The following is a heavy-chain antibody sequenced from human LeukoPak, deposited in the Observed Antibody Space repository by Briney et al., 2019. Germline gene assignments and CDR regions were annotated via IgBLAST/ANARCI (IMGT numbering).Heavy chain of an antibody. CDR3: ARERYSSSWYEY. Sequence: SQTLSLTCTVSGGSISSYYWSWIRQPPGKGLEWIGYIYYSGSTNYNPSLKSRVTISVDTSKNQFSLKLSSVTAADTAVYYCARERYSSSWYEYWGQGTLVTVSS. CDR1: GGSISSYY. V-gene: IGHV4-59*01. D-gene: IGHD6-13*01. J-gene: IGHJ4*02. CDR2: IYYSGST.